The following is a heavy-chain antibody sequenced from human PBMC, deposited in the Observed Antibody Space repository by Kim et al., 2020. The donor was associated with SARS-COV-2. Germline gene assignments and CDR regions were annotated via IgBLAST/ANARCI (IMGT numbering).Heavy chain of an antibody. V-gene: IGHV4-59*08. CDR2: IYYSGST. J-gene: IGHJ2*01. CDR3: ARHVHYDFWSGYYHYWYFDL. CDR1: GGSISSYY. D-gene: IGHD3-3*01. Sequence: SETLSLTCTVSGGSISSYYWSWIRQPPGKGLEWIGYIYYSGSTNYNPSLKSRVTISVDTSKNQFSLKLSSVTAADTAVYYCARHVHYDFWSGYYHYWYFDLWGRGTLVTVSS.